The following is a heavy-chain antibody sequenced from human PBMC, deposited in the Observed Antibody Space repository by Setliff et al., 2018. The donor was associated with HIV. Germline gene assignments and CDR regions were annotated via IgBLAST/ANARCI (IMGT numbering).Heavy chain of an antibody. CDR3: ARDLGSVTLFGVVIQGASDI. CDR1: GYTFTQYY. Sequence: ASVKVSCKASGYTFTQYYIHWVRQAPGQGLEWMGIINPSGGSTGCAQKFQGRVTVTSDTSTSTVHMELSSLRSDDTAVYYCARDLGSVTLFGVVIQGASDIWGQGTMVTVSS. D-gene: IGHD3-3*01. CDR2: INPSGGST. J-gene: IGHJ3*02. V-gene: IGHV1-46*01.